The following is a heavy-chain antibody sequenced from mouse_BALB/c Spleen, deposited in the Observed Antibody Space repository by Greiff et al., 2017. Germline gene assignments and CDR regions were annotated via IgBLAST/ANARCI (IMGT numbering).Heavy chain of an antibody. CDR1: GFTFSNYW. J-gene: IGHJ4*01. D-gene: IGHD3-3*01. V-gene: IGHV6-6*02. CDR2: IRLKSNNYAT. CDR3: TRRGTYYAMDY. Sequence: EVQGVESGGGLVQPGGSMKLSCVASGFTFSNYWMNWVRQSPEKGLEWVAEIRLKSNNYATHYAESVKGRFTISRDDSKSSVYLQMNNLRAEDTGIYYCTRRGTYYAMDYWGQGTSVTVSS.